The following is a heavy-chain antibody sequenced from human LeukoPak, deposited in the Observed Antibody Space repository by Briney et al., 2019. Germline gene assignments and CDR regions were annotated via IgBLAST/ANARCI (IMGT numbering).Heavy chain of an antibody. CDR3: AKPTRGSGSFLIDY. D-gene: IGHD1-26*01. CDR1: GVSFSNYG. V-gene: IGHV3-33*06. Sequence: PGGSLRLSCETSGVSFSNYGMHWVRQAPGKGLEWVAVIWDDGSYKYYADSVKGRFTISRDNSKNTLYLQMNSLRAEDTAVYYCAKPTRGSGSFLIDYWGQGTLVTVSS. CDR2: IWDDGSYK. J-gene: IGHJ4*02.